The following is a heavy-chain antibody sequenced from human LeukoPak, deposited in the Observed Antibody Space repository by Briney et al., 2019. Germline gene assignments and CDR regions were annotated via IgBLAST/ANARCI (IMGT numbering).Heavy chain of an antibody. J-gene: IGHJ4*02. CDR1: GFTVSSNY. CDR3: ANFEDYGSGSYYNFY. Sequence: PGGSLRLSCAASGFTVSSNYMSWVRQAPGKGLEWVSVIYSGGSTYYADSVKGRFTISRDNSKNTLYLQMNSLRAEDTAVYYCANFEDYGSGSYYNFYWGQGTLVTVSS. CDR2: IYSGGST. V-gene: IGHV3-66*01. D-gene: IGHD3-10*01.